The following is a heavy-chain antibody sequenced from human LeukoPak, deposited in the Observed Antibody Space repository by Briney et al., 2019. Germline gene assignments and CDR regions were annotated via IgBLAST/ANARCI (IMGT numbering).Heavy chain of an antibody. CDR3: ARVREGDYGDYEGEDYYYYYMDV. V-gene: IGHV4-59*01. J-gene: IGHJ6*03. CDR1: GGSISSYY. D-gene: IGHD4-17*01. Sequence: PSETLSLTCTVSGGSISSYYWSWIRQPPGKGLEWIGYIYYSGSTNYNPSLKSRVTISVDTSKNQFSLKLSSVTAADTAVYYCARVREGDYGDYEGEDYYYYYMDVWGKGTTVTVSS. CDR2: IYYSGST.